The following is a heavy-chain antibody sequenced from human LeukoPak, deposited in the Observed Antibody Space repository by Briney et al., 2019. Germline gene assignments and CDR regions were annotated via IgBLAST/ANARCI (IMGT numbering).Heavy chain of an antibody. Sequence: SETLSLTCTVSGGSISSGGYYWSWIRQHPGKGLEWIGYIYYSGSTYYNPSLKSRVTISVDTSKNQFSLKLSSVTAADTAVYYCARAQIVVVVAATLPINNWFDPWGQGTLVTVSS. CDR1: GGSISSGGYY. V-gene: IGHV4-30-4*08. CDR2: IYYSGST. D-gene: IGHD2-15*01. CDR3: ARAQIVVVVAATLPINNWFDP. J-gene: IGHJ5*02.